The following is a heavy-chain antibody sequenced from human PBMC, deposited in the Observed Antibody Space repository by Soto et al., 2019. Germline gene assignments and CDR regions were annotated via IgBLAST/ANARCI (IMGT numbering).Heavy chain of an antibody. V-gene: IGHV1-69*13. D-gene: IGHD2-15*01. CDR1: GGTFSSYA. J-gene: IGHJ5*02. CDR3: ARDYGYCSGGSCYSNPPDWFDT. CDR2: NIPIFGTA. Sequence: ASVKVSCKASGGTFSSYAISWVRQAPGQGLEWMGGNIPIFGTANYAQKFQGRVTITADESTSTAYMELSSLRSEDTAVYYCARDYGYCSGGSCYSNPPDWFDTWGQGTLVTVSS.